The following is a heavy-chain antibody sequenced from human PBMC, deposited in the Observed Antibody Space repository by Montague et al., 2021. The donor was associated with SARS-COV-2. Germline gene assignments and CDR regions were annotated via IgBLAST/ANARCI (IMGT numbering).Heavy chain of an antibody. Sequence: SETLSLTCAVYGGSFSGYYWNWIRQPPGKGLEWIGEINHSGSTNYNPSLKSRVTMSVDTSKNQFSLKLSSVTAADTAVYYCARGARQGYGFRLGSFDYWGQGTLVPFPS. D-gene: IGHD3-10*01. V-gene: IGHV4-34*01. CDR2: INHSGST. CDR1: GGSFSGYY. CDR3: ARGARQGYGFRLGSFDY. J-gene: IGHJ4*02.